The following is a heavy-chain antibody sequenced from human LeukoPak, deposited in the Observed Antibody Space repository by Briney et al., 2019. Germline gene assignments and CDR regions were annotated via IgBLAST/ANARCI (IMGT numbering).Heavy chain of an antibody. CDR3: ARDGAVAGTVDY. D-gene: IGHD6-19*01. Sequence: GASVTVFCKASGYTFTSYDINWVRQASGQGLEWMGWMNPNRGNTVYAQKFQGRVPMTRNTSLSTAYMELSSLRSEDTAVYYCARDGAVAGTVDYWGQGTLVTVSS. CDR2: MNPNRGNT. V-gene: IGHV1-8*01. CDR1: GYTFTSYD. J-gene: IGHJ4*02.